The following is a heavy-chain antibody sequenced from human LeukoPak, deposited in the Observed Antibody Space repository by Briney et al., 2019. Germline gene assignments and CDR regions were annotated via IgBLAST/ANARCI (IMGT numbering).Heavy chain of an antibody. CDR1: GFTLSSYW. CDR3: ARYCGGDCYGMDV. Sequence: PGGSLRLSCAASGFTLSSYWMSWVRQAPGKGLEWVANIKQDGSEKYYVDSVKGRFTISRDNAKNSLYLQMHSLRPEDTAVYYCARYCGGDCYGMDVWGQGTTVTVSS. CDR2: IKQDGSEK. V-gene: IGHV3-7*01. D-gene: IGHD2-21*01. J-gene: IGHJ6*02.